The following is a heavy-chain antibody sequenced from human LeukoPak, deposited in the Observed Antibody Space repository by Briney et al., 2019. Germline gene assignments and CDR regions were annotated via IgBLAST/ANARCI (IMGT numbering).Heavy chain of an antibody. CDR2: FDPEDGET. V-gene: IGHV1-24*01. CDR3: ATQWHRTSEYYYYGMDV. CDR1: GYTLTELS. Sequence: GASVKVSCKVSGYTLTELSMHWVRQAPGKGLEWMGGFDPEDGETIYAQKFQGRVTMTEDTSTDTAYMELSSLRSEDTAVYYCATQWHRTSEYYYYGMDVWGQGTTVTVSS. D-gene: IGHD6-19*01. J-gene: IGHJ6*02.